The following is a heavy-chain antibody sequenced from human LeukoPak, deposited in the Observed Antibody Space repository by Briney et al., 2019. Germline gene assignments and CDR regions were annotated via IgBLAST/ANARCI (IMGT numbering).Heavy chain of an antibody. J-gene: IGHJ5*02. D-gene: IGHD3-9*01. CDR2: MNPSSGGT. V-gene: IGHV1-2*02. Sequence: ASVKVSCKASGCTFTGDYIHWVRQAPGQGLEWMGWMNPSSGGTKYAQKFQGRVTMTRDTSISTAYMELSRLRSGDTAVYYCARDYFYVTTGYYWFDPWGQGTLVTVSS. CDR3: ARDYFYVTTGYYWFDP. CDR1: GCTFTGDY.